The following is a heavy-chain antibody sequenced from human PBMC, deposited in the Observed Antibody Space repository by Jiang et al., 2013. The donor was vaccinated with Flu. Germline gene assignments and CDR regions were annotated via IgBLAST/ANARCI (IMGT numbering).Heavy chain of an antibody. CDR3: AKDLRPPIAARGGFCFDY. CDR2: ISGSGGST. CDR1: GFTFSSYA. J-gene: IGHJ4*02. V-gene: IGHV3-23*01. Sequence: CAASGFTFSSYAMSWVRQAPGKGLEWVSAISGSGGSTYYADSVKGRFTISRDNSKNTLYLQMNSLRAEDTAVYYCAKDLRPPIAARGGFCFDYWGQGTLVTVSS. D-gene: IGHD6-6*01.